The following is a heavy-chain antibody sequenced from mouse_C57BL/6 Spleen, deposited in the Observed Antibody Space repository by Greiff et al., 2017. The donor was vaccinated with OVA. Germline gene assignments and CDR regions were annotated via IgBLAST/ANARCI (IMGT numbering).Heavy chain of an antibody. CDR2: IDPETGGT. V-gene: IGHV1-15*01. CDR1: GYTFTDYE. CDR3: TPVLYYDYDGRYYAMDY. D-gene: IGHD2-4*01. J-gene: IGHJ4*01. Sequence: VQLQQSGAELVRPGASVTLSCKASGYTFTDYEMHWVKQTPVHGLEWIGAIDPETGGTAYNQKFKGKAILTADKSSSTAYMELRSLTSEDSAVYYCTPVLYYDYDGRYYAMDYWGQGTSVTVSS.